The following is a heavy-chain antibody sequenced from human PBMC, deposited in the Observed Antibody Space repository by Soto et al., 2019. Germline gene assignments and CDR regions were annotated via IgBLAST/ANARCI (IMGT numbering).Heavy chain of an antibody. J-gene: IGHJ4*02. CDR2: INAGNGNT. CDR1: GYAFSGYA. CDR3: ARSAVSPSGGLIGTFHY. D-gene: IGHD3-16*02. Sequence: QVQLVQSGAEEKKPGASVKVSCKASGYAFSGYAIHWLREAPGQRLEWMGWINAGNGNTRYSQKLQGRDTINRETSASTAYMELRSLISEDTAVYYCARSAVSPSGGLIGTFHYWGQGNLVSVS. V-gene: IGHV1-3*05.